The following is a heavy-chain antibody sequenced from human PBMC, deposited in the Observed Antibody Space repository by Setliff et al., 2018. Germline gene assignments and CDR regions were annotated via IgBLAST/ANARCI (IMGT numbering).Heavy chain of an antibody. CDR3: ARDRYYNSWSGTSITAPHDAFDI. CDR2: ISYDGINK. D-gene: IGHD3-3*01. J-gene: IGHJ3*02. V-gene: IGHV3-30*01. Sequence: LRLSCAASGFTFARFAMHWVRQAPGKGLEWVAVISYDGINKYYADSVKGRFTISRDNSKNTLYLQMNSLRVEDTAVYYCARDRYYNSWSGTSITAPHDAFDIWGQGTMVTVSS. CDR1: GFTFARFA.